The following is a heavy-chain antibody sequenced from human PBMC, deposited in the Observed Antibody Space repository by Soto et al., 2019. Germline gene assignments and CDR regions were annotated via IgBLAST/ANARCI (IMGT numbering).Heavy chain of an antibody. V-gene: IGHV4-31*03. Sequence: PSETLSLTCTVSGGSISSGGYYWNWIRQHPGKGLEWIGYIYYSGSTYYNPSLKSRVTISVDTSKNQFSLKLSSVTAADTAVYYCASGLVTTLHYWGQGTLVTVS. CDR1: GGSISSGGYY. CDR2: IYYSGST. J-gene: IGHJ4*02. CDR3: ASGLVTTLHY. D-gene: IGHD4-17*01.